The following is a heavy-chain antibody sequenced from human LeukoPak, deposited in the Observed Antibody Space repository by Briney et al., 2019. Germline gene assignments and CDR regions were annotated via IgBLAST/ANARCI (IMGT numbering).Heavy chain of an antibody. V-gene: IGHV3-23*01. D-gene: IGHD7-27*01. CDR3: AIGPNWGTHS. J-gene: IGHJ4*02. CDR1: GFTFSTYT. CDR2: IGSSGGGI. Sequence: GGSLRLSCAASGFTFSTYTMYWVRHPPGKRLEWVSIIGSSGGGIHYADSVKGRFTISRDNSKNALYLQMNSLRVEDTAVYYCAIGPNWGTHSWGQGVLVTVSS.